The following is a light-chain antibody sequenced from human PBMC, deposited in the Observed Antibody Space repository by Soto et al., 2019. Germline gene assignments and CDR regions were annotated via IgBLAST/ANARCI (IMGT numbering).Light chain of an antibody. V-gene: IGKV3-15*01. CDR2: GAS. Sequence: EILLTQSQATLSVSPGERVTVSCRASQSISSNLAWYQQRPGQAPTLLVYGASTRATGVPDRFSGDRSGTEFTLTISSLQSEDIAVYFCQQYKDWPPYTFGQGTKLEI. CDR3: QQYKDWPPYT. CDR1: QSISSN. J-gene: IGKJ2*01.